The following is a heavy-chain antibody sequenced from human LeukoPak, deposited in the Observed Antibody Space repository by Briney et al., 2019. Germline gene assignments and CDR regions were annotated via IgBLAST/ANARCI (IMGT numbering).Heavy chain of an antibody. V-gene: IGHV3-21*01. CDR1: GFTFSSYN. CDR2: ISSSSSYI. J-gene: IGHJ4*02. Sequence: GGSLRLSCAASGFTFSSYNMNWVRQAPGKGLEWVSSISSSSSYIYYADSVKGRFTISRDNAKNSLYLQMNSLRAEDTAVYYCARDQYSYAHAAHWGQGTLVTVSS. CDR3: ARDQYSYAHAAH. D-gene: IGHD5-18*01.